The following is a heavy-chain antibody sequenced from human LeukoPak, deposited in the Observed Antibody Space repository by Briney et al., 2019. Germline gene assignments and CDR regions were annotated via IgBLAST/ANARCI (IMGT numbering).Heavy chain of an antibody. V-gene: IGHV3-30-3*02. CDR2: ISSAGTII. D-gene: IGHD2-15*01. J-gene: IGHJ4*02. CDR1: GFTFGTYS. Sequence: GGSLRLSCAASGFTFGTYSMHWVRQAPGKGLEWVAIISSAGTIINYADSVRGRFSISRDNSRNTLYLQMNSLRAEDTAVYYCAKTPGVVVVAAAFDYWGQGTLVTVSS. CDR3: AKTPGVVVVAAAFDY.